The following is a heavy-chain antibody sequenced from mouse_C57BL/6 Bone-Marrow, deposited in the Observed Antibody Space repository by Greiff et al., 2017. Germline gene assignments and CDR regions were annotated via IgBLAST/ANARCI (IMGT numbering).Heavy chain of an antibody. CDR2: INPNNGGT. J-gene: IGHJ4*01. CDR3: ARFYSNYGFYYAMDY. Sequence: VQLQQSGPELVKPGASVKISCKASGYTFTDYYMNWVHQSPGKSLEWIGDINPNNGGTSYNQRFKGKGTLTVDKSSSTAYMELRSLTSEDSAVYYCARFYSNYGFYYAMDYWGQGTSVTVSS. D-gene: IGHD2-5*01. CDR1: GYTFTDYY. V-gene: IGHV1-26*01.